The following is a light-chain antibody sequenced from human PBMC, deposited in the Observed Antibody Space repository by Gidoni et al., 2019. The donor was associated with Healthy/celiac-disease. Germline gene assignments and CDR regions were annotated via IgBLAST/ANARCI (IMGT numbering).Light chain of an antibody. Sequence: QSVLTQPPSASGTPGQRVTISCSGSSSNIGSNTVNWYQQLPGTAPNLLICSNNQRPSGVPDRFSGTKSGTSASLAISGLQSEDEADYYCAAWDDSLDGYVFGTGTKVTVL. J-gene: IGLJ1*01. V-gene: IGLV1-44*01. CDR1: SSNIGSNT. CDR2: SNN. CDR3: AAWDDSLDGYV.